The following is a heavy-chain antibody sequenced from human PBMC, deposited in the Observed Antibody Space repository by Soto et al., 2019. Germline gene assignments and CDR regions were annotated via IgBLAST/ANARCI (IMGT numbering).Heavy chain of an antibody. CDR3: AKDLSVVSSGYYYRALQDWFGP. V-gene: IGHV3-64*04. CDR1: GFTFSIYA. D-gene: IGHD3-22*01. Sequence: GGSLRLSCSASGFTFSIYAMHWVRQAPGKGLEYVSSISTNGGSTHYADSVKGRFTISRDNSKNTLYLQMNSLRAEGTAVYYCAKDLSVVSSGYYYRALQDWFGPWGQGTLVTVSS. CDR2: ISTNGGST. J-gene: IGHJ5*02.